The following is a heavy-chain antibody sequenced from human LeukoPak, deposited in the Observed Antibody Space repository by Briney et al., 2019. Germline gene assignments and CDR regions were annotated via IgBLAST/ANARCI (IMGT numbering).Heavy chain of an antibody. CDR1: GGTFSSYA. CDR2: IIPIFGTA. J-gene: IGHJ4*02. V-gene: IGHV1-69*13. CDR3: AAGDSSGSLDY. D-gene: IGHD6-19*01. Sequence: ASVKVSCKASGGTFSSYAISWVRQAPGQGLEWMGGIIPIFGTANYAQKFQGRVTITADESPNTAYMELSSLRSEDTAVYYCAAGDSSGSLDYWGQGTLVTVSS.